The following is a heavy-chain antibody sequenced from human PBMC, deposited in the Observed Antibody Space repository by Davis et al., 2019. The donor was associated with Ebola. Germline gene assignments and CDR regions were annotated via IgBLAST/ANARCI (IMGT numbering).Heavy chain of an antibody. V-gene: IGHV4-34*01. CDR2: INHSGST. CDR3: ARDPALVVTGGGWHFDL. CDR1: GGSFSGYY. D-gene: IGHD2-21*02. Sequence: MPSETLSLTCAVYGGSFSGYYWSWIRQPPGKGLEWIGEINHSGSTNYNPSLKSRVTISVDTSKNQFSLKLSSVTAADTAVYYCARDPALVVTGGGWHFDLWGRGTLVTVSS. J-gene: IGHJ2*01.